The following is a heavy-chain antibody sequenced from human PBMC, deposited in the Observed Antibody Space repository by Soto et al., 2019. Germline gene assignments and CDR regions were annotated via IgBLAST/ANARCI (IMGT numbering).Heavy chain of an antibody. D-gene: IGHD4-17*01. CDR2: ISGSGGST. CDR1: GFTFSSYA. CDR3: AKPRTTVTTLLGYYYGMDV. J-gene: IGHJ6*02. Sequence: EVQLLESGGGLVQPGGSLRLSCAASGFTFSSYAMSWVRQAPGKGLEWVSAISGSGGSTYYADSVKGRFTISRDNSKNTLYLQMNSLRAEDTAVYYCAKPRTTVTTLLGYYYGMDVWGQGTTVTVSS. V-gene: IGHV3-23*01.